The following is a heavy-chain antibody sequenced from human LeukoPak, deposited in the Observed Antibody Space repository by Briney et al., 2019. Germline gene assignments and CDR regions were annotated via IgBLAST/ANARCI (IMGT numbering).Heavy chain of an antibody. V-gene: IGHV3-23*01. D-gene: IGHD4-17*01. CDR2: ISGIGGST. Sequence: AISGIGGSTYYADSVKGRFTISRDNSKNTLYLQMNSLRAEDTAVYYCAKGEVTTWIPLDYWGQGTLVTVSS. CDR3: AKGEVTTWIPLDY. J-gene: IGHJ4*02.